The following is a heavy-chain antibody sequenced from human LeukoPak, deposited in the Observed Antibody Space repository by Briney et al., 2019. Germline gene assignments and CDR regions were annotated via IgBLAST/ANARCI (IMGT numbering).Heavy chain of an antibody. J-gene: IGHJ4*02. CDR3: ARDLGIAAAGAFGY. V-gene: IGHV3-66*02. D-gene: IGHD6-13*01. Sequence: GGSLRLSCAASGFTVSSNYMSWVRQAPGKGLEWVSVIYSGGSTYYADSVKGRFTISRDNSKNTLYLQMNSLRAEDTAVYYCARDLGIAAAGAFGYWGQGTLVTVSS. CDR2: IYSGGST. CDR1: GFTVSSNY.